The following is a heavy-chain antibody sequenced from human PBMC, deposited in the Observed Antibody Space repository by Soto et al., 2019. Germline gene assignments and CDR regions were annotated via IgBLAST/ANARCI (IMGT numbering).Heavy chain of an antibody. V-gene: IGHV1-46*01. CDR1: GGTFSSYA. CDR3: AAYSNKTPFDY. D-gene: IGHD4-4*01. CDR2: INPSGGST. Sequence: ASVKVSCKASGGTFSSYAIIWVRQAPGQGLEWMGRINPSGGSTNYAQKFQGRVTMTRDKSTSTVYMELSSLRSEDTAVYYCAAYSNKTPFDYWGQGTLVTVSS. J-gene: IGHJ4*02.